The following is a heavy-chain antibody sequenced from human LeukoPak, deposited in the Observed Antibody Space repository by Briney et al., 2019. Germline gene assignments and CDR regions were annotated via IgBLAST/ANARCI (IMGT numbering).Heavy chain of an antibody. CDR2: ISGSGVST. V-gene: IGHV3-23*01. CDR3: AKGRPHAPDSSGYYSGY. Sequence: GGSLRLSCAASGFTFSTYAMSWVRQAPGKGLEWVSTISGSGVSTYYADSVKGRFTISRDNSNNTLYLQMNSLRAEDTAVYYCAKGRPHAPDSSGYYSGYWGQGTLVTVSS. D-gene: IGHD3-22*01. CDR1: GFTFSTYA. J-gene: IGHJ4*02.